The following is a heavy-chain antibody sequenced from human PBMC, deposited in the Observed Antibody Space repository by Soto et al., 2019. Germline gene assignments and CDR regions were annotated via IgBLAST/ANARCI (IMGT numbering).Heavy chain of an antibody. CDR3: ARGQGLGDGSGYYVAFDI. V-gene: IGHV1-46*01. Sequence: ASVKVSCKASGYAFTSYYVHWVRQAPGQGLEWMGIINPSGGSTSYAQKFQGRVTMTGDTSTNTVYMELSSLRSEDTAVYYCARGQGLGDGSGYYVAFDIWGPGTMVTVSS. J-gene: IGHJ3*02. CDR2: INPSGGST. D-gene: IGHD3-22*01. CDR1: GYAFTSYY.